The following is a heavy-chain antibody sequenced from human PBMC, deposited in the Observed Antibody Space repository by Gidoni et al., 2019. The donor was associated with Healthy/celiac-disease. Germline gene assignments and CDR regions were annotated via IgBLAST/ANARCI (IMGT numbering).Heavy chain of an antibody. D-gene: IGHD3-3*01. Sequence: QVQLVESGGGVVQPGGSLRLSCAASGFPFSSYGMHGVRQAPGKWLEWVAFIRYDGSNKYYADSVKGRFTISRDNSKNTLYLQMNSLRAEDTAVYYCAKDRFFGHRSHVEHPPDVDYWGQGTLVTVSS. CDR2: IRYDGSNK. CDR1: GFPFSSYG. J-gene: IGHJ4*02. V-gene: IGHV3-30*02. CDR3: AKDRFFGHRSHVEHPPDVDY.